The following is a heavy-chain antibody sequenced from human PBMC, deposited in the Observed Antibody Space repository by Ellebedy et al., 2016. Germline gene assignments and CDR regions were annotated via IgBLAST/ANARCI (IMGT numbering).Heavy chain of an antibody. J-gene: IGHJ4*02. CDR2: IYYSGST. CDR3: AREGAGWYGAFDY. CDR1: GGSISSYY. D-gene: IGHD6-19*01. V-gene: IGHV4-59*12. Sequence: SETLSLTCTVSGGSISSYYWSWIRQPPGKGLEWIGYIYYSGSTHYNPSLKSRVTISVDTSKNQFSLKVRSVTAADTAVYYCAREGAGWYGAFDYWGQGTLVTVSS.